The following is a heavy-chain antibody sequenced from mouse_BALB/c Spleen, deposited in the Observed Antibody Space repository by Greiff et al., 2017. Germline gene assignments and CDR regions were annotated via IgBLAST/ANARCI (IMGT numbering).Heavy chain of an antibody. Sequence: VQLQQSGPGLVAPSQSLSITCTVSGFSLTSYGVHWVRQPPGKGLEWLGVIWAGGSTNYNSALMSRLSISKDNSKSQVFLKMNSLQTDDTAMYYCAITYGNNYYYAMDYWGQGTSVTVSS. CDR1: GFSLTSYG. CDR2: IWAGGST. J-gene: IGHJ4*01. CDR3: AITYGNNYYYAMDY. V-gene: IGHV2-9*02. D-gene: IGHD2-1*01.